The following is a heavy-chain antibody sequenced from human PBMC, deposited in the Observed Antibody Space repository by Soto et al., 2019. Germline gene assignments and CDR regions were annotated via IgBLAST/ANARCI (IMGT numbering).Heavy chain of an antibody. CDR3: ARGGGYLGYYYYYMDV. J-gene: IGHJ6*03. V-gene: IGHV1-46*03. D-gene: IGHD3-16*01. CDR2: INPSGGST. CDR1: GYTFTSYY. Sequence: ASVKVSCKASGYTFTSYYMHWVRQAPGQGLEWMGIINPSGGSTSYAQKFQGRVTMTRDTSTSTVYMELSSLRSEDTALYYCARGGGYLGYYYYYMDVWGKGTTVTVSS.